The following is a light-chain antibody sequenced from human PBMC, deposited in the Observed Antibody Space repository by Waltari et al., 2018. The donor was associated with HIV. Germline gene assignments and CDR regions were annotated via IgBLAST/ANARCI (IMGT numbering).Light chain of an antibody. Sequence: QSVLTQSPSASGTPGQRVTVPCSGSSSNIGSNDVSWYQLLPGTAPKLLIYGNIKRPSGVPDRFSGSKSGTSASLAISGLQPEDEADYYCGTWDDSLNGFYVFGTGTKVTVL. CDR3: GTWDDSLNGFYV. V-gene: IGLV1-44*01. CDR2: GNI. J-gene: IGLJ1*01. CDR1: SSNIGSND.